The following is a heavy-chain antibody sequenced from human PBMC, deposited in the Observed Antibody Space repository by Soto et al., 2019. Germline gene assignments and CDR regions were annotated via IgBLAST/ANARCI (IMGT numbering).Heavy chain of an antibody. CDR2: ISGDAITT. J-gene: IGHJ4*01. CDR1: GFTFSSYA. Sequence: PVGSLRLSCAASGFTFSSYAMSWVRQAPGKGLEWVSAISGDAITTSYADAVKGRFTISRDNAKNKVFLQMNSLGADDTALYYCARGGVGGLDFWGPGTPVTVSS. D-gene: IGHD1-26*01. V-gene: IGHV3-23*01. CDR3: ARGGVGGLDF.